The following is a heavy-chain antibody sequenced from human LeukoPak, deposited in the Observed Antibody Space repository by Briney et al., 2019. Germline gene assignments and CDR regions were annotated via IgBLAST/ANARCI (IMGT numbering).Heavy chain of an antibody. CDR3: PNEGPGFRSESRSFDY. J-gene: IGHJ4*02. CDR1: GFTFSSYG. V-gene: IGHV3-30*02. CDR2: IRYDGSNK. D-gene: IGHD1-14*01. Sequence: GGSLRLSCAASGFTFSSYGMHWVRQAPGKGLEWVAFIRYDGSNKYYADSVKGRFTISRDNSKNTLYLQMNSLRAEDTAVYYCPNEGPGFRSESRSFDYWGQGTLFTVSS.